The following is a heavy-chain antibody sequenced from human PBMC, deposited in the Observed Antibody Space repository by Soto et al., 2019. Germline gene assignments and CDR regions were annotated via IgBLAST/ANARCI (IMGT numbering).Heavy chain of an antibody. CDR3: VQGGSYFDY. V-gene: IGHV4-39*01. Sequence: SETLSLTCTVSGGSISSSSYYWGWIRQPPGKGLEWIGSIYYSGSTHYNPSLKSRVTISVDTSKNQFSLKLSSVTAADTAVYYCVQGGSYFDYWGQGTLVTVSS. D-gene: IGHD2-15*01. CDR1: GGSISSSSYY. CDR2: IYYSGST. J-gene: IGHJ4*02.